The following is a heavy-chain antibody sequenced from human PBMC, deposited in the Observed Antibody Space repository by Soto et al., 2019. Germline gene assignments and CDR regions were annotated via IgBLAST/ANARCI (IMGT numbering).Heavy chain of an antibody. Sequence: PSETLSLTCTVSGGSISSGDYYWSWIRQPPGKGLEWIGYIYYSGSTYYNPSLKSRVTISVDTSKNQFSLKLSSVTAADTAVYYCARGKSIAARRDILSFGDRGQLPLFTVTS. CDR2: IYYSGST. J-gene: IGHJ4*02. V-gene: IGHV4-30-4*01. CDR1: GGSISSGDYY. D-gene: IGHD6-6*01. CDR3: ARGKSIAARRDILSFGD.